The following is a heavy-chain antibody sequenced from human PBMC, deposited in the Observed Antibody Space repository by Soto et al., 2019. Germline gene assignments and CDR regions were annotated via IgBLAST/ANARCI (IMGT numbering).Heavy chain of an antibody. CDR3: ARTLPRDYVWGSYRYYDAFDI. J-gene: IGHJ3*02. D-gene: IGHD3-16*02. V-gene: IGHV3-48*01. CDR1: GFTFSIYS. Sequence: HPGGSLRLSCAASGFTFSIYSMNWVRQAPGKGLEWVSYIMPGSSHIFYADSVKGRFTISRDNAKNSLYLQMNSLRAEDTALYYCARTLPRDYVWGSYRYYDAFDIWGQGTMVTVSS. CDR2: IMPGSSHI.